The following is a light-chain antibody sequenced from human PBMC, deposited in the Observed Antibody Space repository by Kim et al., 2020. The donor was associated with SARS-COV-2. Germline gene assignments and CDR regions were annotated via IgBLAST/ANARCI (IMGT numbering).Light chain of an antibody. Sequence: EGVLTQSPGTVSVSPGERVTLSCRATQSVDSSHLAWYQQRPGQVPRLVLYDASIRAPGISDRFSGGGSGTDFTLTISRVEPEDFAVYYCQQYGITLPITFGQGTRLEIK. J-gene: IGKJ5*01. CDR2: DAS. CDR1: QSVDSSH. CDR3: QQYGITLPIT. V-gene: IGKV3-20*01.